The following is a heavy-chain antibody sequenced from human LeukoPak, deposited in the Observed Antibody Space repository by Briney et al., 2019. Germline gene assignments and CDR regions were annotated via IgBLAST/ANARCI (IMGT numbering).Heavy chain of an antibody. CDR2: IYYSWDT. Sequence: PSETLSLTCTLSGGSISSYYWSWIRQPPGKGLEWIGYIYYSWDTNYNPSLKSRVTISVDTSKNQFSLKLSSVTAADTAVYYCARGIGSGWPPYYYYGMDVWGQGTTVTVSS. CDR3: ARGIGSGWPPYYYYGMDV. V-gene: IGHV4-59*08. J-gene: IGHJ6*02. D-gene: IGHD6-19*01. CDR1: GGSISSYY.